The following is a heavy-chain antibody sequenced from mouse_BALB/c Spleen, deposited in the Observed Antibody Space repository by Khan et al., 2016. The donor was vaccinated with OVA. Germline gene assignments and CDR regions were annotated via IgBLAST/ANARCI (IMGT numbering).Heavy chain of an antibody. D-gene: IGHD1-1*01. Sequence: EVQLVESGPGLVKPSQSLSLTCTVTGYSFTTNYAWDWIRQFPGNKLEWMGYISYSGSTSYNPSLKRRISITRDTSKNHFFLQLNSVTTEETATYYCARKNYYGYAVDYWGQGTSVTVSS. CDR3: ARKNYYGYAVDY. CDR1: GYSFTTNYA. CDR2: ISYSGST. V-gene: IGHV3-2*02. J-gene: IGHJ4*01.